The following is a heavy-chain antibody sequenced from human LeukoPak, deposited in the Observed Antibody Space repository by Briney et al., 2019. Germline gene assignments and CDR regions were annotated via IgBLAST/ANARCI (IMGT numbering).Heavy chain of an antibody. J-gene: IGHJ4*02. CDR2: IRQDGDLK. CDR3: AREIVGTIKSYFDY. CDR1: GGSISSSSYY. V-gene: IGHV3-7*01. D-gene: IGHD1-26*01. Sequence: ETLSLTCTVSGGSISSSSYYWGWIRQPPGKGLEWVANIRQDGDLKHYVDSVRGRFTISRDNAENSLYLQMNSLRAEDTAIYYCAREIVGTIKSYFDYWGQGTLVTASS.